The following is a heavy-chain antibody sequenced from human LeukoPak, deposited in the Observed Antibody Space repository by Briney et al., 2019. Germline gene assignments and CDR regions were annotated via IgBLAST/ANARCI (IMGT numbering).Heavy chain of an antibody. CDR1: GFTVSSNY. CDR2: IYSGGST. CDR3: AREGIDSSGYSHFDY. D-gene: IGHD3-22*01. Sequence: RGSLRLSCAASGFTVSSNYMSWVRQAPGKGLEWVSVIYSGGSTYYAVSVKGRFTISRDNSKNTLYLQMNSLRAEDTAVYYCAREGIDSSGYSHFDYWGQGTLVTVSS. V-gene: IGHV3-66*02. J-gene: IGHJ4*02.